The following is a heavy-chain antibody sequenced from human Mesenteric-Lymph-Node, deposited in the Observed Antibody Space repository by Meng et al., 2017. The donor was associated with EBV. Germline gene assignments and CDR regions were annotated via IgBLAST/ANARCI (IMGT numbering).Heavy chain of an antibody. D-gene: IGHD3-16*01. CDR1: GASFSDYY. J-gene: IGHJ5*02. Sequence: QVKLQQWGAGLLKPSEPLSLTVAVYGASFSDYYWTWIRQPPGKGLEWIGEVNHGGATIYNPSLESRVTISIDTSKSQFSLKVTSVTAADTAVYFCATLGSFASSIDPWGQGTLVTVSS. CDR2: VNHGGAT. V-gene: IGHV4-34*02. CDR3: ATLGSFASSIDP.